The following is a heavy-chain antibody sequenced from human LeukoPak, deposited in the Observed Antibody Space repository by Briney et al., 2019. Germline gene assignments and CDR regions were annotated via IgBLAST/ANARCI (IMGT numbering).Heavy chain of an antibody. V-gene: IGHV1-69*13. CDR1: GGTFSSYA. Sequence: SVNVSCTASGGTFSSYAISWVRQAPGQGLEWMGGIIPIFGTANYAQKFQGRVTITADESTSTAYMELGSLRSEDTAVYYCARDIGGYFDYWGQGALVTVSS. CDR2: IIPIFGTA. D-gene: IGHD1-26*01. CDR3: ARDIGGYFDY. J-gene: IGHJ4*02.